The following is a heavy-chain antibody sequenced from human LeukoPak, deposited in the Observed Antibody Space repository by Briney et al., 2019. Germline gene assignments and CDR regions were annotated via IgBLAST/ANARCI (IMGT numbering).Heavy chain of an antibody. Sequence: PGGSLRLSCAASRSTFSTYYMNWVRQAPGKGLEWVSFITGSSSYIYYTDPVKGRFTISRDNAKNSLFLQMNSLRDEDTAVYYCASGFSSSPYFDYWGQGTLVTVSS. CDR1: RSTFSTYY. CDR2: ITGSSSYI. J-gene: IGHJ4*02. D-gene: IGHD6-6*01. V-gene: IGHV3-21*01. CDR3: ASGFSSSPYFDY.